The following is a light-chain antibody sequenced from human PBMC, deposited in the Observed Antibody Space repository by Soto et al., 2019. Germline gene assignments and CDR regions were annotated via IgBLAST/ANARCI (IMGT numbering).Light chain of an antibody. J-gene: IGLJ1*01. CDR3: ASFLSISTFV. V-gene: IGLV2-14*01. Sequence: QSALTQPASVSGSPGQSITISCTGTSSDIGGYNYVSWYQQYPDKAPKLMIFEVTERPSGISNRFSGSKSDNTASLTISGLRPEDEADYYCASFLSISTFVFGGGTKVTVL. CDR1: SSDIGGYNY. CDR2: EVT.